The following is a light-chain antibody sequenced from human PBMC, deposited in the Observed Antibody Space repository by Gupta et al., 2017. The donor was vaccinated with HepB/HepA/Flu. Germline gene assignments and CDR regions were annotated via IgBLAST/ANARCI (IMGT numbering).Light chain of an antibody. CDR1: SSDVGNYNL. CDR3: CSYAVSITYV. Sequence: QSALTQPASVSGSPGQSITISCTGTSSDVGNYNLVSWYQQHPGKAPKLMIYEVSKRPSGVSNRFSGSKSGNTASLTISGLQAEDEADYYCCSYAVSITYVFGIGTKVTVL. V-gene: IGLV2-23*02. CDR2: EVS. J-gene: IGLJ1*01.